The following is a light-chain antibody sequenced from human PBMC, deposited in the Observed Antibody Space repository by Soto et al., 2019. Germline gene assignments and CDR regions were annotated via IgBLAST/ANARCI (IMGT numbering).Light chain of an antibody. CDR2: AVS. CDR1: QSVSGNY. Sequence: DIVLTQSPGTLSLSPGERATLSCRASQSVSGNYFAWYQQKPGQAPRLLIYAVSGRATGIPDRFSGSGSGTDFTLTISRLEPEDFAVYYCQQYGSSPGTFRQGTKLEIK. V-gene: IGKV3-20*01. CDR3: QQYGSSPGT. J-gene: IGKJ2*01.